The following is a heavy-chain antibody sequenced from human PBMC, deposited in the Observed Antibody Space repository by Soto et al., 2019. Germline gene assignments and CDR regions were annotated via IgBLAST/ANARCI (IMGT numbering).Heavy chain of an antibody. J-gene: IGHJ4*02. CDR1: GGSISSGGYY. Sequence: QVQLQESGPGLVKPSQTLSLTCTVSGGSISSGGYYWSWIRQHPGKGLEWIGYIYYSGSTYYNPSLQXXVXIXXDTSKSQSSLELSSGTAADTAVYYCARAGGVRYFDWGQGTLVTVSS. CDR3: ARAGGVRYFD. V-gene: IGHV4-31*01. CDR2: IYYSGST. D-gene: IGHD3-9*01.